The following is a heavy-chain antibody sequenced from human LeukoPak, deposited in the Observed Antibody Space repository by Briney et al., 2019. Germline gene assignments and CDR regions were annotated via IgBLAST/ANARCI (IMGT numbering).Heavy chain of an antibody. CDR3: AKFLPTHIVVANYYFDF. V-gene: IGHV3-23*01. CDR2: ISGSGGST. CDR1: GFTFSSYA. Sequence: GGSLRLSCAASGFTFSSYAMSWVRQAPGKGLEWVSAISGSGGSTYYADSVKGRFTISRDNSKNTLYLQMNSLRAEDTAVYYCAKFLPTHIVVANYYFDFWGQGTLVTVSS. J-gene: IGHJ4*02. D-gene: IGHD2-21*01.